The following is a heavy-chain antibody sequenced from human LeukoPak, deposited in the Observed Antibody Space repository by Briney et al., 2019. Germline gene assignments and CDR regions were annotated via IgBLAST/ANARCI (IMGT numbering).Heavy chain of an antibody. Sequence: SETLSLTCTVSGGSIRSSNYYWGWIRQPPGKGLQWIGSIYYSGSTYYNPSLKSRVTISLDTSKNQFSLKLSSVTAADTAVYYCARDLYSSKTNDAFVIWGQGTMVTVS. V-gene: IGHV4-39*07. J-gene: IGHJ3*02. CDR1: GGSIRSSNYY. CDR3: ARDLYSSKTNDAFVI. CDR2: IYYSGST. D-gene: IGHD6-13*01.